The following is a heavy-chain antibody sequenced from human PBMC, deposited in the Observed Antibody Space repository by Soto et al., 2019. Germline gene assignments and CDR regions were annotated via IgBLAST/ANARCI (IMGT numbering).Heavy chain of an antibody. J-gene: IGHJ6*03. CDR2: ISSSSEYI. V-gene: IGHV3-21*01. Sequence: GGSLRLSCEASGFTFSNYNIIWVRQPPGKGLEWVSSISSSSEYIYYTDSVKGRFTISRDNAQNSLYLQMNSLRAEDTAVYYCARDPGSSSSFYYYMDVWGKGTTVTVSS. CDR1: GFTFSNYN. D-gene: IGHD6-6*01. CDR3: ARDPGSSSSFYYYMDV.